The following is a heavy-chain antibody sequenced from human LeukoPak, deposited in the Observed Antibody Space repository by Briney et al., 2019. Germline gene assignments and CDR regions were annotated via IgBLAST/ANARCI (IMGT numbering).Heavy chain of an antibody. CDR3: ARDGTAAGLYFDL. V-gene: IGHV3-7*01. D-gene: IGHD6-13*01. Sequence: GGSLRLSCEVSGFTFTDYWMNWVRQAPGKGPEWVASIRQDGSEKTYVDSVKGRFTISRDNTKNSLSLQLNGLRAEDTAVYYCARDGTAAGLYFDLRGQGTLVTVSS. CDR1: GFTFTDYW. CDR2: IRQDGSEK. J-gene: IGHJ4*01.